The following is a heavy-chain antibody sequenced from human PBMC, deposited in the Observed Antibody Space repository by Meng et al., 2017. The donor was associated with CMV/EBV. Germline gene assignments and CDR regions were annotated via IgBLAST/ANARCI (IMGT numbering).Heavy chain of an antibody. V-gene: IGHV3-43*01. CDR1: GFTFDDYT. CDR3: AKWFWSGDDYYGMDV. Sequence: GGSLRLSCAASGFTFDDYTMHWVRQAPGKGLEWVPLISWDGGSTYYADSVKGRFTISRDNSKNTLYLQMNSLRAEDTAVYYCAKWFWSGDDYYGMDVWGQGTTVTVSS. CDR2: ISWDGGST. J-gene: IGHJ6*02. D-gene: IGHD3-3*01.